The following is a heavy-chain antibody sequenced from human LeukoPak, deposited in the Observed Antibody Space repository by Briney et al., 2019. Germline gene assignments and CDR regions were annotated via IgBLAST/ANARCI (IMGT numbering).Heavy chain of an antibody. Sequence: KPSETLSLTCAVYGGSFSGYYLSWIRQPPGKGLEWIGEINHSGSTNYNPSLKSRVTISVDTSKNQFSLKLSSVTAADTAVYYCARARRIAVAGPKRGFDYWGQGTLVTVSS. D-gene: IGHD6-19*01. CDR1: GGSFSGYY. J-gene: IGHJ4*02. V-gene: IGHV4-34*01. CDR2: INHSGST. CDR3: ARARRIAVAGPKRGFDY.